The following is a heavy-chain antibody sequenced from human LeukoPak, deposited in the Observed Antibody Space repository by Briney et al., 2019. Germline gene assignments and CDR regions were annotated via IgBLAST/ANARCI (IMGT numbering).Heavy chain of an antibody. J-gene: IGHJ4*02. CDR3: VRDHSSSSFDY. Sequence: GGSLRLSCAASGFTFTGYWMSWVRQESGKGLEGVANINHEGREKYYVDSVKGRFTISRDNAKNSLYLQMNSLRAEDTAVYYCVRDHSSSSFDYWGQGTLVTVSS. V-gene: IGHV3-7*01. CDR2: INHEGREK. CDR1: GFTFTGYW. D-gene: IGHD6-6*01.